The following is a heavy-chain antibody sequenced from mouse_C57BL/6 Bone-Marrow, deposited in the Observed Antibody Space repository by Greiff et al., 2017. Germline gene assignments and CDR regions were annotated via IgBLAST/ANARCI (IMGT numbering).Heavy chain of an antibody. CDR1: GYTFTSYG. CDR2: IYPRSGNT. J-gene: IGHJ4*01. CDR3: ARRGYYAMDC. V-gene: IGHV1-81*01. Sequence: QVQLQQSGAELARPGASVKLSCKASGYTFTSYGISWVKQRTGQGLEWIGEIYPRSGNTYYNEKFKGKATLTADKSSSTAYMELRSLTSEDSAVYFGARRGYYAMDCWGQGTSVTVAS.